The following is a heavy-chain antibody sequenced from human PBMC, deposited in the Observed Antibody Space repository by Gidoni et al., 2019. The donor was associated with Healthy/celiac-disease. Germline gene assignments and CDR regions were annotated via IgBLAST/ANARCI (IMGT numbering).Heavy chain of an antibody. CDR3: ARDRLGGSHYPPSYYFDY. Sequence: QVQLQESGPGLVKPSQTLSLTCTVSGGSISSGGYYWSWIRQHPGKGLEWIGYIYYSGSTYYNPSLKSRVTISVDTSKNQFSLKLSSVTAADTAVYYCARDRLGGSHYPPSYYFDYWGQGTLVTVSS. D-gene: IGHD1-26*01. CDR2: IYYSGST. V-gene: IGHV4-31*03. CDR1: GGSISSGGYY. J-gene: IGHJ4*02.